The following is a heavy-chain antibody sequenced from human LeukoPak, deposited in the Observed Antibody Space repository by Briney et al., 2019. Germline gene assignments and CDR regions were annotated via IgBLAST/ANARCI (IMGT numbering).Heavy chain of an antibody. Sequence: GGSLRLSCSASGFTFSSYAMSWVRQAPGKGLEWVSAISGSGGSTYYADSVKGRFTISRDNSKNTLYLQMNSLRVEDTAEYYCAKGGYNWFDPWGQGTLVTVSS. V-gene: IGHV3-23*01. CDR3: AKGGYNWFDP. CDR1: GFTFSSYA. CDR2: ISGSGGST. J-gene: IGHJ5*02. D-gene: IGHD3-10*01.